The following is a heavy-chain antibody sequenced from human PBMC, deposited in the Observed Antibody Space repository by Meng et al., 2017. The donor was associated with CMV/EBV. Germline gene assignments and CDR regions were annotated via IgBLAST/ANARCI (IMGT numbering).Heavy chain of an antibody. CDR3: ARVRGDIVVVPATNWFDH. Sequence: SSGSYYWGWIRQPPGKGLEWIGYIYYSGGTNYNPSLESRVTISVDTSKNQFSLKLSSVTAADTAVYYCARVRGDIVVVPATNWFDHWGQGALVTVSS. D-gene: IGHD2-2*01. CDR2: IYYSGGT. CDR1: SSGSYY. V-gene: IGHV4-61*01. J-gene: IGHJ5*02.